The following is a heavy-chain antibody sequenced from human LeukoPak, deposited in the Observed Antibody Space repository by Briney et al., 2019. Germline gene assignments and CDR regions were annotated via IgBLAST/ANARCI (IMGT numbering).Heavy chain of an antibody. V-gene: IGHV5-51*01. J-gene: IGHJ4*02. CDR2: IYPGDSDT. CDR1: GYSFTSYW. CDR3: ATHSGDCSSTSCPFDY. Sequence: PGESLKISCKGSGYSFTSYWIGWGRQMPGKGLEWMGIIYPGDSDTRYSPSFQGQVTISADKSITTAYLQWSSLKASDTAMYYCATHSGDCSSTSCPFDYWGQGTLVTVSS. D-gene: IGHD2-2*01.